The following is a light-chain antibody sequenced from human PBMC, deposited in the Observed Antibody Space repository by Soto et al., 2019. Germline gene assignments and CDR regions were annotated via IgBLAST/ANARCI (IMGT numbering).Light chain of an antibody. Sequence: DIQMTQSPSSVSASVGDRVTITCRASQGISSWLGWYQQKTGKAPKLLIYTASTLLSGVPSRFSVSGSGQHFTLTISSLQPEEFATYHSQQADSFPFTFGPETKVDI. CDR1: QGISSW. CDR2: TAS. J-gene: IGKJ3*01. CDR3: QQADSFPFT. V-gene: IGKV1-12*01.